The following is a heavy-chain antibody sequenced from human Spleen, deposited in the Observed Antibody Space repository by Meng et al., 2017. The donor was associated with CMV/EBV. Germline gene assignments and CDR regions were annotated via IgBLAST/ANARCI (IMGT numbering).Heavy chain of an antibody. CDR2: IFSNDEK. D-gene: IGHD3-3*01. CDR1: GFSLSNARMG. Sequence: SGPTLVKPTETLTLTCTVSGFSLSNARMGVSWIRQPPGKALEWLAHIFSNDEKSYSTSLKSRLTISKDTSKSQVVLTMTNMDPVDTATYYCARTPPGADFWSGYYPYYFDYWGQGTLVTVSS. J-gene: IGHJ4*02. V-gene: IGHV2-26*01. CDR3: ARTPPGADFWSGYYPYYFDY.